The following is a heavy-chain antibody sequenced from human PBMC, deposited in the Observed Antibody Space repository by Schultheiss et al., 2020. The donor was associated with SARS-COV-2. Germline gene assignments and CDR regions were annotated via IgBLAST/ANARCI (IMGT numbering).Heavy chain of an antibody. Sequence: GESLKISCAASGFTFSSYWMHWVRQAPGKGLEWVSYISSSSSYIYYADSVKGRFTISRDNAKNSLYLQMNSLRAEDTAVYYCARISQGSWFSWFDPWGQGTLVTVSS. D-gene: IGHD6-13*01. CDR1: GFTFSSYW. CDR2: ISSSSSYI. CDR3: ARISQGSWFSWFDP. J-gene: IGHJ5*02. V-gene: IGHV3-21*05.